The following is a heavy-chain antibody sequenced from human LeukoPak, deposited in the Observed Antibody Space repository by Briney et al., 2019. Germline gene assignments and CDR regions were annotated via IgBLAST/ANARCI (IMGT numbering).Heavy chain of an antibody. D-gene: IGHD4-17*01. Sequence: PSETLSLTCTVSGGSISSYYWSWIRQPPGKGLEWIGYIYYSGSTNYNPSLKSRVTISVDTSKNQFSLKLSSVTAADTAVYYCARGLPHDYGDYVLDYWGQGTLVTVSS. J-gene: IGHJ4*02. CDR3: ARGLPHDYGDYVLDY. CDR2: IYYSGST. CDR1: GGSISSYY. V-gene: IGHV4-59*01.